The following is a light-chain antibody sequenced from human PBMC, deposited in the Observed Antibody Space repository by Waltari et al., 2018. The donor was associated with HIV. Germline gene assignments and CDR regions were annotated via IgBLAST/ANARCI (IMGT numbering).Light chain of an antibody. CDR2: AST. CDR1: SGPVTSGSF. Sequence: QTVVTPEPSLTVSPGGTVTLTCASSSGPVTSGSFGNWFQQKPGQPPKTLIYASTKSHSWTPARCSGSFLDDTAVLPVSGARPEDETDYYCLLYFSGFRPNWVFGGGTKLTVL. V-gene: IGLV7-43*01. J-gene: IGLJ3*02. CDR3: LLYFSGFRPNWV.